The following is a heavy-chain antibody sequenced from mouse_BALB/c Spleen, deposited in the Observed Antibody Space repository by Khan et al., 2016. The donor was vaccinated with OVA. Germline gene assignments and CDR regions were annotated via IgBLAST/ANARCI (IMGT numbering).Heavy chain of an antibody. CDR1: GYTFINYW. J-gene: IGHJ2*01. D-gene: IGHD1-1*01. CDR2: INPSTAYT. V-gene: IGHV1-7*01. Sequence: QVQLKQSGAELAKPGASVKMSCKASGYTFINYWILWVKQRPGQGLEWIGYINPSTAYTEYNQNFKDKATLTADKSSSTAYMQLSSLTSEDSAVYYCARRGLRWDFDDWGQGTTLTVSS. CDR3: ARRGLRWDFDD.